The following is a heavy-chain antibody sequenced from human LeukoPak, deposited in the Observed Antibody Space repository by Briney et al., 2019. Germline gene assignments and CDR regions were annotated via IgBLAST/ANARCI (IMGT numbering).Heavy chain of an antibody. V-gene: IGHV1-2*02. CDR3: ARGLRFLEWYIDY. D-gene: IGHD3-3*01. CDR2: INPNSGGT. Sequence: ALVKVSCKASGYTFTGYYMHWVRQAPGQGLEWMGWINPNSGGTNYAQKFQGRVTMTRDTSISTAYMELSRLRSDDTAVYYCARGLRFLEWYIDYWGQGTLVTVSS. J-gene: IGHJ4*02. CDR1: GYTFTGYY.